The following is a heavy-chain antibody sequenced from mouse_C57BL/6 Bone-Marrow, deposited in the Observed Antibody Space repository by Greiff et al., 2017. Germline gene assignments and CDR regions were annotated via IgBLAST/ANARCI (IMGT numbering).Heavy chain of an antibody. Sequence: QVQLQQPGAELVKPGASVKLSCKASGYTFTSYWMHWVKQRPGKGLEWIGMIHPNSGSTNYNEKFKGKATLTVEKSSSTAYMQLSSLPSEDSAVYSCAREGGYSVGYWGQGTTRTVAS. CDR3: AREGGYSVGY. CDR1: GYTFTSYW. D-gene: IGHD2-3*01. CDR2: IHPNSGST. V-gene: IGHV1-64*01. J-gene: IGHJ2*01.